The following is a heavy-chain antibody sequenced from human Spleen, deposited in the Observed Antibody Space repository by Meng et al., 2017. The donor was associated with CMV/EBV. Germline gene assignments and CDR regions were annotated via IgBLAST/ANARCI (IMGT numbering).Heavy chain of an antibody. V-gene: IGHV5-51*01. CDR2: IYPGDSDT. CDR3: ARHRRIAAAGTDYYYGMDV. J-gene: IGHJ6*02. Sequence: KVSCKGSGYSFTSYWIGWVRQMPGKGLEWMGIIYPGDSDTRYSPSFQGQVTISADKSISTAYLQWSSLKASDTAMYYCARHRRIAAAGTDYYYGMDVWGQGTMVTVSS. CDR1: GYSFTSYW. D-gene: IGHD6-13*01.